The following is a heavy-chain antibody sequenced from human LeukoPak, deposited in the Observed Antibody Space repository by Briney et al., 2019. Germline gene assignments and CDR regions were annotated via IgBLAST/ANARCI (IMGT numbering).Heavy chain of an antibody. CDR1: GFTVSSNY. D-gene: IGHD5-12*01. Sequence: GGSLRLSCAASGFTVSSNYMSWVRQAPGKGLEWVGRIKSKTDGGTTDYGAPVKGRFTISRDDSKNTLFLEMNSLKTEDTAVYHCTTAWGAYDSGLGYFDYWGQGTLVTVSS. V-gene: IGHV3-15*01. CDR2: IKSKTDGGTT. J-gene: IGHJ4*02. CDR3: TTAWGAYDSGLGYFDY.